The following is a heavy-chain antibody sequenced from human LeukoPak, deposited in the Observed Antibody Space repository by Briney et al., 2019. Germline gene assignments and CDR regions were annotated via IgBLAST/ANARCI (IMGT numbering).Heavy chain of an antibody. CDR3: ARDRPGGYYGFDY. J-gene: IGHJ4*02. D-gene: IGHD3-22*01. CDR1: GFTVSSTY. Sequence: PGGSLRHSCAAPGFTVSSTYMSWVRQAPGKGLEWVSIISNAGSTYYADSVKGRFTISRDNSKNTVFLQINSLRAEDTAVYYCARDRPGGYYGFDYWGQGTLVTVSS. V-gene: IGHV3-53*01. CDR2: ISNAGST.